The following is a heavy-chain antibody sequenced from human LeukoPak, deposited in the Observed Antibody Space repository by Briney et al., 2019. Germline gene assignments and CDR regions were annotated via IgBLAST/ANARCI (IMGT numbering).Heavy chain of an antibody. Sequence: SETLSLTCTVSGGSISSYYWSWIRQPPGKGLEWIGDIYYSGSTNYNPSLKSRGTISVDTSKNQFSLKFSSVTAADTAVYYCARHRLELRDYGSLFDYWGQRTLVTVSS. V-gene: IGHV4-59*08. CDR1: GGSISSYY. J-gene: IGHJ4*02. CDR2: IYYSGST. CDR3: ARHRLELRDYGSLFDY. D-gene: IGHD1-7*01.